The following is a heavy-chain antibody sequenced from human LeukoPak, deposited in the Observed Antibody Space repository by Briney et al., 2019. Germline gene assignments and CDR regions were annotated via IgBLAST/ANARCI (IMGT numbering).Heavy chain of an antibody. J-gene: IGHJ5*02. CDR2: ISSSSSTT. V-gene: IGHV3-48*02. CDR1: GFTFSSYS. D-gene: IGHD3-22*01. CDR3: ARDGQQYYYDSTPA. Sequence: GGSLRLSCAASGFTFSSYSMNWVRQVPGKGLEWVSYISSSSSTTYYADSVKGRFTISRDNAKNSLYLQMNSLRDEDTAVYYCARDGQQYYYDSTPAWGQGTLVTVSS.